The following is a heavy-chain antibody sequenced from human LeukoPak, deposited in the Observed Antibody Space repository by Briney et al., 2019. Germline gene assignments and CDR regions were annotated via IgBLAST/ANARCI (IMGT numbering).Heavy chain of an antibody. D-gene: IGHD6-19*01. V-gene: IGHV4-39*01. CDR2: IYYSGNT. CDR3: PRLENAVAVRGGPYFDY. J-gene: IGHJ4*02. Sequence: PSETLSLTSTVSGGSITNKNYYWGWVRRPPGKGLEWIGSIYYSGNTYYNPSLRSRVTISVDTSKNQFSLNLSSVTAADTAIYYCPRLENAVAVRGGPYFDYWGQGTLVTVSS. CDR1: GGSITNKNYY.